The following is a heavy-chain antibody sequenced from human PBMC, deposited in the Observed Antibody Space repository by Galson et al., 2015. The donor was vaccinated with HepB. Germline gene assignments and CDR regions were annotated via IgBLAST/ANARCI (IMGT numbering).Heavy chain of an antibody. CDR2: FNPEGQR. D-gene: IGHD1-1*01. CDR1: GYTLTELS. CDR3: ARDRRIEETGTGEGFQH. J-gene: IGHJ1*01. Sequence: SVKVSCKVSGYTLTELSIHWVRQAPGKGLEWKGGFNPEGQRMYAQKLQDRFTMTEDTPTDTAYMELTSLTSEDTAVYFCARDRRIEETGTGEGFQHWGQGTLVTVSS. V-gene: IGHV1-24*01.